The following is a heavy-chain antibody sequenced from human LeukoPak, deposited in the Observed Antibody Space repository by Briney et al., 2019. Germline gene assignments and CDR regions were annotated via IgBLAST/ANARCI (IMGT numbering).Heavy chain of an antibody. J-gene: IGHJ1*01. CDR3: ATYSSLNRREFQY. V-gene: IGHV3-7*01. Sequence: GGSLRLSCEGSGFTFSNYWMGWVRQAPGKGLQWVASIKTDGSEKYYVDSVKGRFTISRDNAKNSLYLQMNSLRAEDTAVYYCATYSSLNRREFQYWGQGTLLTVS. D-gene: IGHD3-22*01. CDR2: IKTDGSEK. CDR1: GFTFSNYW.